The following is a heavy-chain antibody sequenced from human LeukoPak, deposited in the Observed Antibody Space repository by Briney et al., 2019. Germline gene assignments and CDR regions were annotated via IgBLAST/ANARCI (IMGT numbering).Heavy chain of an antibody. CDR3: ARDLGSGWYYFDY. V-gene: IGHV3-53*01. Sequence: GGSLRLSCAASGFTVSSNYMSWVRQAPGKGLEWVSVIYSGGSTYYADSVKGRFTISRDNSKNTLYLQMNSLRAEDTAVYYCARDLGSGWYYFDYWGQGTLVTVSS. CDR1: GFTVSSNY. J-gene: IGHJ4*02. D-gene: IGHD6-19*01. CDR2: IYSGGST.